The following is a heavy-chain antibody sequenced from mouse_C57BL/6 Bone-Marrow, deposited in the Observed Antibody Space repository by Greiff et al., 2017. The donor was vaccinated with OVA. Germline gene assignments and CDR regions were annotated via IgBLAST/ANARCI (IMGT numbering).Heavy chain of an antibody. CDR1: GYTFTDYN. J-gene: IGHJ4*01. Sequence: EVQLQQSGPELVKPGASVKIPCKASGYTFTDYNLDWVKQSHGKSLEWIGDINPNNGGTIYNQKFKGKATLTVDTSSSTAYMELRSLTSEDTAVYYCARRLGLPYYYAMDYWGQGTSVTVSS. CDR3: ARRLGLPYYYAMDY. CDR2: INPNNGGT. V-gene: IGHV1-18*01. D-gene: IGHD2-4*01.